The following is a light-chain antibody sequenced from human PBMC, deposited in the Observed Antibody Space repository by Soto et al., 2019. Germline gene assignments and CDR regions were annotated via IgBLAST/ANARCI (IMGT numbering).Light chain of an antibody. V-gene: IGLV2-18*01. CDR2: EVS. CDR1: VGSYRR. Sequence: QSALTQPPSVSGSPGQSVTISCTGDVGSYRRVSWYQQPPGTAPKLMIYEVSNRPSGVPDRFSGSKSGNTASLTISGLQAEDEGDYYCSLYTSSSTFVFGTGTRSPS. J-gene: IGLJ1*01. CDR3: SLYTSSSTFV.